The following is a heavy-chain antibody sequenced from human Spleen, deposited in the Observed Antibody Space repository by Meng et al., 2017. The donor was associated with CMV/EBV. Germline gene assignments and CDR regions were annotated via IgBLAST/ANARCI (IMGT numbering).Heavy chain of an antibody. CDR3: ARRIIATAGAENFDY. Sequence: SETLSLTCTVSGGSISSSNYFWGWIRQPPGKGLEWIGHIYYSGSTYYNPSLRSRVTISVDASKNQFSLKLSSVTTADTAVYYCARRIIATAGAENFDYWGQGTLVTVSS. D-gene: IGHD6-13*01. V-gene: IGHV4-39*01. J-gene: IGHJ4*02. CDR2: IYYSGST. CDR1: GGSISSSNYF.